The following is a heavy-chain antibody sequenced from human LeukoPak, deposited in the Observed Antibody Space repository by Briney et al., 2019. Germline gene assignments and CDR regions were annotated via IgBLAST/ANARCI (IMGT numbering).Heavy chain of an antibody. V-gene: IGHV4-39*01. CDR2: IYYTGLA. D-gene: IGHD2-2*01. CDR1: GGSISNSSYY. CDR3: ASHRGYCSSTSCHPFDY. J-gene: IGHJ4*02. Sequence: SETLSLTCSVSGGSISNSSYYWGWIRQPPGKGLEWVGSIYYTGLAYYNPSLESRVTMSGDTSKNQFSLKLSSMTAADTAVYYCASHRGYCSSTSCHPFDYWGLGTLVTVSS.